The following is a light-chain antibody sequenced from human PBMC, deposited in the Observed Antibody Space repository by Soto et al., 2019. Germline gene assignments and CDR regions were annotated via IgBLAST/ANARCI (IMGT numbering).Light chain of an antibody. CDR1: QSVSDK. CDR2: GAS. V-gene: IGKV3-15*01. J-gene: IGKJ1*01. Sequence: EIVMTQSPATLSVSPGGRATLSCRASQSVSDKLAWYQQKPGQAPKLLIYGASTRATGIPARFSGTGSGTEFTRTISSLQSEDFAVDYCQQYNSWSPWTFVQGTKLEI. CDR3: QQYNSWSPWT.